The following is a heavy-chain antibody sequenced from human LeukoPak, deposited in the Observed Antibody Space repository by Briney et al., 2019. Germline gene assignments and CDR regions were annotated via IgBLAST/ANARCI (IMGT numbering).Heavy chain of an antibody. CDR3: ARDMIRGVVNH. CDR2: IYPSGSFT. J-gene: IGHJ5*02. V-gene: IGHV3-74*01. Sequence: QSWGSLRLSRAVSGFTFSSNWMHWVRQGPGKGLVWVSLIYPSGSFTTYADSVKGRFTISRDNAKNTLYMHLNSLRVEDTAVYYCARDMIRGVVNHWGQGTLVTVSS. CDR1: GFTFSSNW. D-gene: IGHD3-10*01.